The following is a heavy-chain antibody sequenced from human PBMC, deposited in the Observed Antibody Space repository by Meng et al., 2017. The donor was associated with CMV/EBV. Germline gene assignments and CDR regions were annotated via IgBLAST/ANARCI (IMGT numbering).Heavy chain of an antibody. D-gene: IGHD1-26*01. J-gene: IGHJ6*02. V-gene: IGHV1-2*02. CDR2: INPNSGGT. CDR1: GYTFTGYY. CDR3: ARAEWELTRDYGMDV. Sequence: ASVKVSCKASGYTFTGYYMHWVRQAPGQGLVWMGWINPNSGGTNYAQKFQGRVTMTRDTSISTAYMELSRLRSDDTAVYYCARAEWELTRDYGMDVWGQGTTVTVSS.